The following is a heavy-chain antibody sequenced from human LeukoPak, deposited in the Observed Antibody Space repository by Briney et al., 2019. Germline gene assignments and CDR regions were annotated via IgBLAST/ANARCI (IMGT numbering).Heavy chain of an antibody. V-gene: IGHV4-4*02. D-gene: IGHD5-18*01. Sequence: SETLSLTCGVSGGSISSGNWWSWVRQPPGKGLEWIGEIFHSGSTHYSPSLKSRVTISVDMSKNQFSLKLSSVTAADTAIYYCARDASRIQLWPLWGQGTLVTVSS. CDR1: GGSISSGNW. CDR3: ARDASRIQLWPL. CDR2: IFHSGST. J-gene: IGHJ4*02.